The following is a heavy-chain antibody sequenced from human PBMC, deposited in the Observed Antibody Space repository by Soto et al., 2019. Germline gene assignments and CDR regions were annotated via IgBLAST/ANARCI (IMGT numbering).Heavy chain of an antibody. CDR2: INHSGST. D-gene: IGHD6-19*01. V-gene: IGHV4-34*01. CDR3: ASDSNISSGWYFGYYYYGMDV. CDR1: GGPFSGYY. J-gene: IGHJ6*02. Sequence: QVQLQQWGAGLLKPSETLSLTCAVYGGPFSGYYWSWIRQPPGKGLEWIGEINHSGSTNYNPSLKSRVTISVDTSKNQFSLKLSSVTAADTAVYYCASDSNISSGWYFGYYYYGMDVWGQGTTVTVSS.